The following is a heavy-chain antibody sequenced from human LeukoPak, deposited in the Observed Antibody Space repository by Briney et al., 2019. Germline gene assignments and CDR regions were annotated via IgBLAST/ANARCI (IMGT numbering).Heavy chain of an antibody. D-gene: IGHD2-15*01. Sequence: GGSLRLSCTASGFTFGDYAMSWVRQAPGKGLEWVGFIRSKAYGGTTEYAASVKGRFTISRDDSKSIAYLQMNSLKTEDTAVYYCTRDCSGGSCYFYYYGMDVWGQGTTVTVSS. V-gene: IGHV3-49*04. J-gene: IGHJ6*02. CDR2: IRSKAYGGTT. CDR1: GFTFGDYA. CDR3: TRDCSGGSCYFYYYGMDV.